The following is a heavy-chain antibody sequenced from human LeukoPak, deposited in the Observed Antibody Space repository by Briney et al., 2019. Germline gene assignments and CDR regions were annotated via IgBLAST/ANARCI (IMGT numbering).Heavy chain of an antibody. D-gene: IGHD4-17*01. CDR2: ISSSSSYI. Sequence: GGSLRLSCAASRFTFSTYTMNWVRQAPGKGLEWVSSISSSSSYIYYADSVKGRFTISRDNAKNSLYLQMNTLRAEDTAVYYCSRDRTTVTTFDYWGQGTLVTVSS. J-gene: IGHJ4*02. V-gene: IGHV3-21*01. CDR3: SRDRTTVTTFDY. CDR1: RFTFSTYT.